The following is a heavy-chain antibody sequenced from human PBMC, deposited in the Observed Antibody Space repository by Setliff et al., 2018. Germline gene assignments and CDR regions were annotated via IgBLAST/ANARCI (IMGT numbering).Heavy chain of an antibody. Sequence: ASVKVSCKASGYMFKRYGINWMRQAPGQGFEWVGWISTYNDNTKSAQKFQGRVTMTTDTTTSTSYLELRSLTSDDTAIYYCARINFYVSSGYYYAPDYWGPGTLVTVSS. J-gene: IGHJ4*02. CDR1: GYMFKRYG. V-gene: IGHV1-18*04. D-gene: IGHD3-22*01. CDR2: ISTYNDNT. CDR3: ARINFYVSSGYYYAPDY.